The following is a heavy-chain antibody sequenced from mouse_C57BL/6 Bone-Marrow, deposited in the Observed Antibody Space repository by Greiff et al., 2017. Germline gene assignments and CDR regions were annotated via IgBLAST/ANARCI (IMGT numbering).Heavy chain of an antibody. D-gene: IGHD2-3*01. CDR1: GYTFTSYW. Sequence: QVQLQQPGAELVKPGASVKLSCKASGYTFTSYWMQWVKQRPGQGLEWIGEIDPSDSYTNYNQKFKGKAKLTVDTSSSTAYMQLSSLTSEDSAVYYCALDGYYGGYYFDYWGQGTTLTVSS. CDR2: IDPSDSYT. CDR3: ALDGYYGGYYFDY. V-gene: IGHV1-50*01. J-gene: IGHJ2*01.